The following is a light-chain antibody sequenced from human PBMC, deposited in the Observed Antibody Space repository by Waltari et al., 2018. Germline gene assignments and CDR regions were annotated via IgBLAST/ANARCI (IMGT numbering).Light chain of an antibody. V-gene: IGLV2-11*01. CDR3: WSYAGSNSWV. J-gene: IGLJ2*01. CDR1: SSAVGGYNH. CDR2: DVN. Sequence: QSALTQPRSVSGSPGQAVTISCTGTSSAVGGYNHVSWHQQHPGKVPKLMFYDVNKRSSGVPDRFSGSKSGNTASLTISGLQLEDEADYYCWSYAGSNSWVFGGGTQLTVL.